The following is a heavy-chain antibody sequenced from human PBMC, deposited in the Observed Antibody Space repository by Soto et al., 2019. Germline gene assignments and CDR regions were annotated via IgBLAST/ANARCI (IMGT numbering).Heavy chain of an antibody. CDR3: ARPLRLDAFDI. CDR1: GGSIRSGSYY. V-gene: IGHV4-31*03. Sequence: PSETLSLTCIVSGGSIRSGSYYWGWILQHPGKGLEWIGYIYYSGSTYYNPSLKSRVTISVDTSKNQFSLKLSSVTAADTAVYYCARPLRLDAFDIWGQGTMVTVSS. CDR2: IYYSGST. D-gene: IGHD4-17*01. J-gene: IGHJ3*02.